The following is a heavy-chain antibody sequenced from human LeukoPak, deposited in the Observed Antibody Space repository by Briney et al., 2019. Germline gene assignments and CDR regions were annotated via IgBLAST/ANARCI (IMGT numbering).Heavy chain of an antibody. J-gene: IGHJ3*02. CDR2: ISWNSGSI. Sequence: GGSLRLSCAASGFTFDDYAMHWVRHAPGKGLEWVSGISWNSGSIGYADSVKGRFTISRDNAKNSLYLQMNSLRAEDTALYYCAKGVGSDSSGYYDPTQDAFDIWGQGTMVTVSS. D-gene: IGHD3-22*01. V-gene: IGHV3-9*01. CDR1: GFTFDDYA. CDR3: AKGVGSDSSGYYDPTQDAFDI.